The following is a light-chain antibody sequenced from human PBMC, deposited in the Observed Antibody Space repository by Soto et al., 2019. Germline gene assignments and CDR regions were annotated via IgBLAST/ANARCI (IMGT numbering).Light chain of an antibody. CDR1: QGISSY. Sequence: IQLTQSPSSLSASVGDRVTITCRASQGISSYLAWYQQKPGKAPKLLISPTSTLQSGVPSRFSGSGSGTDFTLTIGSLQPEDFATYYCQQVKSYPRTFGQGTKVEIK. V-gene: IGKV1-9*01. J-gene: IGKJ1*01. CDR3: QQVKSYPRT. CDR2: PTS.